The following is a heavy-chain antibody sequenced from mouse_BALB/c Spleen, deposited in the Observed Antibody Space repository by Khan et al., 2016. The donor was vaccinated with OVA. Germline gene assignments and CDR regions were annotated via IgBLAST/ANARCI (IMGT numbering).Heavy chain of an antibody. D-gene: IGHD2-4*01. V-gene: IGHV2-2*02. Sequence: QVQLQQSGPGLVQPSQSLSITCTVSGFSLTNYSVHWVRQSPGKGLEWLGVIWSAGSTDYNAALISRLTIRKDNSRSQVFFKMNSLQPNDTAIYYCARRGYDYGRGALFAYWGQGTLVTVSA. CDR1: GFSLTNYS. J-gene: IGHJ3*01. CDR3: ARRGYDYGRGALFAY. CDR2: IWSAGST.